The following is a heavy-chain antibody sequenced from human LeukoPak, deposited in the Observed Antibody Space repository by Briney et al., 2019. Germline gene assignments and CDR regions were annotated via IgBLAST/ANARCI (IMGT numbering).Heavy chain of an antibody. J-gene: IGHJ3*02. Sequence: PSETLSLTXTVSAGSINSDDYYWSWIRQPAGKGLGWIGRIYSPGTNYNYNPSLKSRVTISIDTSKNQFSLKLTSVTAGDTAVYYCARGSGTSYESSRDAFDIWGQGTMVTVSS. V-gene: IGHV4-61*02. CDR3: ARGSGTSYESSRDAFDI. CDR1: AGSINSDDYY. CDR2: IYSPGTN. D-gene: IGHD3-22*01.